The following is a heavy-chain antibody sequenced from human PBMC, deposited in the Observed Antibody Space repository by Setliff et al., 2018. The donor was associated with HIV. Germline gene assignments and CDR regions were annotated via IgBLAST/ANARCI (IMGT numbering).Heavy chain of an antibody. CDR1: GFTFRSYT. V-gene: IGHV3-21*01. Sequence: GGSLRLSCLGSGFTFRSYTLNWVRQAPGQGLEWVASIGSNQNYADSVKGRFTISRDNAKRSLYLRMNSLRAEDTAVYFCARSGSGWYEGGYYFDYWGQGTLVTVSS. CDR3: ARSGSGWYEGGYYFDY. J-gene: IGHJ4*02. D-gene: IGHD6-19*01. CDR2: IGSNQ.